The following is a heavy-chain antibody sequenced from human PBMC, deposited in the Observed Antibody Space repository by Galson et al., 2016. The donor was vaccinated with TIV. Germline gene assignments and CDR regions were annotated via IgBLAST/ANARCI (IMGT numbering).Heavy chain of an antibody. D-gene: IGHD1-26*01. V-gene: IGHV1-2*02. CDR1: GGSFSSYV. CDR2: INPNSGDT. CDR3: ARDSPHSGSYSWFDY. Sequence: SVKVSCKASGGSFSSYVFNWVRQAPGQGLEWMGWINPNSGDTKYAQKFQGRVTMTRDTSISTAYMELSRLRSDDTAVYYCARDSPHSGSYSWFDYWGQGTLVTVSS. J-gene: IGHJ4*02.